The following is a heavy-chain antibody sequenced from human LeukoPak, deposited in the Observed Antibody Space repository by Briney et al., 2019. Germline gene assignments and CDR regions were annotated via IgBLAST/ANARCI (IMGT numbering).Heavy chain of an antibody. CDR2: IYSGGST. CDR3: ARDLLREYSDYVEY. J-gene: IGHJ4*02. V-gene: IGHV3-53*01. Sequence: GGSLRLSCAASGFTVSSNYTSWVRQAPGKGLEWVSVIYSGGSTYYADSVKGRFTISRDNSKNTLYLQMNSLRAEDTAVYYCARDLLREYSDYVEYWGQGTLVTVSS. CDR1: GFTVSSNY. D-gene: IGHD4-11*01.